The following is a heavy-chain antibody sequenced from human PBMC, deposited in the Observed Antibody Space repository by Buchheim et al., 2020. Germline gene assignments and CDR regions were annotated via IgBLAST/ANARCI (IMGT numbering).Heavy chain of an antibody. J-gene: IGHJ4*02. CDR2: IKSKSDGGRT. D-gene: IGHD4-17*01. V-gene: IGHV3-15*02. CDR1: GFTFTSAW. Sequence: EVQLVDSGGALVKPGGSLRLSCVASGFTFTSAWMTWVRQAPGEGLEWVGRIKSKSDGGRTDYAAPVNGRFIISRDDSKDNLYLQMNSLMTEDTGVYYCTRGSIAYGTLDNWGQGTL. CDR3: TRGSIAYGTLDN.